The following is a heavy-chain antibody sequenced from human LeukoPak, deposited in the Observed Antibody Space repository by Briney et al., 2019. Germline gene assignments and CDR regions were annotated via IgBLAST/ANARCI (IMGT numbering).Heavy chain of an antibody. V-gene: IGHV3-72*01. CDR3: ARLFRHTFPRCFNL. J-gene: IGHJ2*01. Sequence: TGGSMSRSCAASGFFASDQCTDWVRQAPGKGLEWVGRTRNKPNSYTTEYAASVKGRFTISRDDSKDIVYLQMSSLKTEDTAVYYCARLFRHTFPRCFNLWARGPWVTVSS. CDR2: TRNKPNSYTT. CDR1: GFFASDQC. D-gene: IGHD3-9*01.